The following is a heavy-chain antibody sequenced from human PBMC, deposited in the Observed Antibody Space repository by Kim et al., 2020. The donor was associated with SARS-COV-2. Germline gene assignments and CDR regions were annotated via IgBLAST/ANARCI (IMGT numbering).Heavy chain of an antibody. Sequence: GGSLRLSCAASGFTFSSHGMSWVRQAPGKGLEWVSSISGTSGRTWYAESVKGRFTISRDNSKNTLYLHLNSLRAEDTALYYCAKFATYSTACLESWGQGTRVTVSS. V-gene: IGHV3-23*01. J-gene: IGHJ4*02. CDR3: AKFATYSTACLES. CDR2: ISGTSGRT. D-gene: IGHD5-18*01. CDR1: GFTFSSHG.